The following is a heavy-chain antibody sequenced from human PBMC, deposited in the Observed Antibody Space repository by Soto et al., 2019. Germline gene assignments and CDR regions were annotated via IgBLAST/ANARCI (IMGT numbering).Heavy chain of an antibody. V-gene: IGHV1-46*01. CDR1: GYTFTTYY. Sequence: QVQLVQSGAEVKRPGASVKVSCKASGYTFTTYYMHWVRQAPGQGLEWLGIINPNGGSTTYAQKFQARVTMTRDTSTSTAYLELSSLRSEDTAVYYCARAGYCSGGTCFHGNCDYWGQGTLVTVSA. CDR3: ARAGYCSGGTCFHGNCDY. CDR2: INPNGGST. J-gene: IGHJ4*02. D-gene: IGHD2-15*01.